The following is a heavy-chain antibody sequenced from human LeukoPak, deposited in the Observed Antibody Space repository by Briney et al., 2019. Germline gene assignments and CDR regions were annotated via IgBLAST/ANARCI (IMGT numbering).Heavy chain of an antibody. D-gene: IGHD6-6*01. Sequence: GGSLRLSCAASGFTFSSYSMNWVRQAPGKGLEWVSSISGSSSYIYYADSVKGRFTISRDNAKNSLYLQMNSLRAEDTAVYYCASDDNGDYSSSSVDGYWGQGTLVTVSS. CDR1: GFTFSSYS. CDR2: ISGSSSYI. CDR3: ASDDNGDYSSSSVDGY. V-gene: IGHV3-21*01. J-gene: IGHJ4*02.